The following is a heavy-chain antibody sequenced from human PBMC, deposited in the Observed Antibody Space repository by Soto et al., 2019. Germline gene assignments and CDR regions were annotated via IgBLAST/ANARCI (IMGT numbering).Heavy chain of an antibody. CDR2: IYYSGST. J-gene: IGHJ4*02. D-gene: IGHD2-15*01. CDR3: AGFVVPASRNSDFDY. V-gene: IGHV4-39*01. Sequence: KTSETLSLTCTVSGGSISSSSYYWGWIRQPPGKGLEWIGSIYYSGSTFYNPSLRSRVTLSVDTSKNQFSLRLNSVTVADTAVYFCAGFVVPASRNSDFDYWGQGTLVTVSS. CDR1: GGSISSSSYY.